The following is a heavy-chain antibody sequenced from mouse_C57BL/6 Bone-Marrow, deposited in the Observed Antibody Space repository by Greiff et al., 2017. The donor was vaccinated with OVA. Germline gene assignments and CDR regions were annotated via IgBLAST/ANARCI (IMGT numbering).Heavy chain of an antibody. CDR2: IWSGGST. V-gene: IGHV2-2*01. Sequence: QVQLKESGPGLVQPSQSLSITCTVSGFSLTSYGVHWVRQSPGKGLEWLGVIWSGGSTDNNAAFISRLSISKDNSKGQVFFKMNSLQADDTAIYYCARVGRFAYWGQGTLVTVSA. CDR1: GFSLTSYG. J-gene: IGHJ3*01. CDR3: ARVGRFAY. D-gene: IGHD1-1*01.